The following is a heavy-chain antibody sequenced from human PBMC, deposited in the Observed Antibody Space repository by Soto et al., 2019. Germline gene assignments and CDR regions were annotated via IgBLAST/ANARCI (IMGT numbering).Heavy chain of an antibody. Sequence: EVQLLESGGGLVQPGGSLRLSCAASGFTFSSYAMSWVRQAPGKGLEWVSAISGSGGSTYYADSVKGRFTISRDNSKNTLYLQMNSLRAEDTAVYYCAKLPGFGIAAAGSRTRAPYNWFDPWGQGTLVTVSS. J-gene: IGHJ5*02. CDR2: ISGSGGST. D-gene: IGHD6-13*01. CDR3: AKLPGFGIAAAGSRTRAPYNWFDP. CDR1: GFTFSSYA. V-gene: IGHV3-23*01.